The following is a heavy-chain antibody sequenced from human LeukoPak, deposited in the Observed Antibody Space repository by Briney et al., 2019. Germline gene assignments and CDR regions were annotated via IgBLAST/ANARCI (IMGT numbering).Heavy chain of an antibody. V-gene: IGHV1-46*01. CDR2: INPSGGST. Sequence: ASVKVSCKASGYTFTSYYMHWVRPAPGQGLEWMGIINPSGGSTSYAQKFQGRVTMTRDTSTSTVYMELSSLRSEDTAVYYCARVGYDQNGAPNLYYFDYWGQGTLVTVSS. CDR3: ARVGYDQNGAPNLYYFDY. D-gene: IGHD5-12*01. J-gene: IGHJ4*02. CDR1: GYTFTSYY.